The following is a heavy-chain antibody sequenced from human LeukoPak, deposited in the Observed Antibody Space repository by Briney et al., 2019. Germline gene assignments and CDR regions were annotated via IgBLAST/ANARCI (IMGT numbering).Heavy chain of an antibody. CDR2: MNPNSGNT. CDR3: ARALDTAMAAYGMDV. D-gene: IGHD5-18*01. CDR1: GYTFTSYG. J-gene: IGHJ6*02. Sequence: GASVKVSCKASGYTFTSYGINWVRQATGQGLEWMGWMNPNSGNTGYAQKFQGRVTITRNTSISTAYMELSSLRSEDTAVYYCARALDTAMAAYGMDVWGQGTTVTVSS. V-gene: IGHV1-8*03.